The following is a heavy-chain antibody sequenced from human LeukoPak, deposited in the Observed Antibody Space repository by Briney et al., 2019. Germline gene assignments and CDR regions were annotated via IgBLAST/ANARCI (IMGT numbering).Heavy chain of an antibody. CDR2: INPNGGGT. Sequence: ASVKVSCKASGYTFTGYYMHWVRQAPGQGLEWMGRINPNGGGTHYTQNFQGRVTMTRDTSISTAYMELSRLRSDDTAVYYCARGGGLTSTVANWFDPWGPGTLVTVSS. CDR1: GYTFTGYY. V-gene: IGHV1-2*06. J-gene: IGHJ5*02. CDR3: ARGGGLTSTVANWFDP. D-gene: IGHD4-23*01.